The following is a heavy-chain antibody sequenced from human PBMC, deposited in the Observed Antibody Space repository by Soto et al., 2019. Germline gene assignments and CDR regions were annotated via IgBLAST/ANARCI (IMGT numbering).Heavy chain of an antibody. CDR2: ISGSGGST. Sequence: GGSLRLSCAASGFTFSSYAMSWVRQAPGKGLEWVSAISGSGGSTYYADSVKGRFTISRDNSKNTLYLQMNGLRAEDTAVYYCAKDLSGYENGYYYYYYMDVWGKGTTVTVSS. D-gene: IGHD5-12*01. CDR1: GFTFSSYA. V-gene: IGHV3-23*01. J-gene: IGHJ6*03. CDR3: AKDLSGYENGYYYYYYMDV.